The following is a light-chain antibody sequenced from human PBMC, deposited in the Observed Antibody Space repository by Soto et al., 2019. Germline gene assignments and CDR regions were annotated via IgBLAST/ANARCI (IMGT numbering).Light chain of an antibody. Sequence: ALTQPASVSGSPGQSITISCTGTSSDVGGYNYVSWYQQHPGKAPKLMIYDLTNRPSGVSNRFSGSKSGNTASLTISGLQADDEADYYCSSYTSSNTYVFGTGTKLTVL. J-gene: IGLJ1*01. CDR2: DLT. V-gene: IGLV2-14*03. CDR1: SSDVGGYNY. CDR3: SSYTSSNTYV.